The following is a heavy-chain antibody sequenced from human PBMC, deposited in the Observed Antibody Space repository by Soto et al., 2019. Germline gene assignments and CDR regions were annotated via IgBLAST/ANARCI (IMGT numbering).Heavy chain of an antibody. CDR2: IYYSGST. CDR3: ARVGSHDYGDYNHWFDP. V-gene: IGHV4-59*01. CDR1: GGSISSYY. Sequence: QVQLQESGPGLVKPSETLSLTCTVSGGSISSYYWSWIRQPPGKGLEWIGYIYYSGSTNYNPSLKSRVTISVDTSKNQFSLKLSSVTAADTAVYYCARVGSHDYGDYNHWFDPWGQGTLVTVSS. J-gene: IGHJ5*02. D-gene: IGHD4-17*01.